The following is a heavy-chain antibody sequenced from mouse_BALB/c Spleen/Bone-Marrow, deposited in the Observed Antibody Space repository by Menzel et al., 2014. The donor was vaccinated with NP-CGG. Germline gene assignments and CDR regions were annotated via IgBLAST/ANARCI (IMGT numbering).Heavy chain of an antibody. CDR2: ISSGGTYT. CDR1: GFTFSNYG. Sequence: EVHLVESGGDLVKPGGSLKLSCAASGFTFSNYGMSWVRQIPDKRLEWVATISSGGTYTFYPDSGKGRFTISRDNTKNTQTLQMTRLKSEDTAMYYCARRRDYDYFDYWGQGTTLTVSS. D-gene: IGHD2-4*01. J-gene: IGHJ2*01. CDR3: ARRRDYDYFDY. V-gene: IGHV5-6*01.